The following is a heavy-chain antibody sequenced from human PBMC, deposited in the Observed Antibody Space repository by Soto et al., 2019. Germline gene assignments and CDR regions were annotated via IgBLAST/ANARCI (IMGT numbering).Heavy chain of an antibody. D-gene: IGHD1-1*01. Sequence: EVQLAESGGGLVQPGGSLRLSCAASGFTFSGYWMHWVRQVPGKRLGWVSRISGDGSSAHYADFAKGRFTISRDNAKNTVYLQMNSLRVDDTAVYYCARRDWNGGYCHFWGQGILVTVSS. V-gene: IGHV3-74*01. CDR2: ISGDGSSA. J-gene: IGHJ4*02. CDR1: GFTFSGYW. CDR3: ARRDWNGGYCHF.